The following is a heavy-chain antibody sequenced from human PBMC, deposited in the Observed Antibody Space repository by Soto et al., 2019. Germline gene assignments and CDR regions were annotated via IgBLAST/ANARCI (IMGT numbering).Heavy chain of an antibody. J-gene: IGHJ4*02. CDR2: LSGSGGST. CDR3: AKHPLTATIFDY. D-gene: IGHD5-18*01. Sequence: EVQLLESGGGLVQPGGSLRLSCAASGFTFPNYVMNWVRQAPGKGLEWVSALSGSGGSTYYADSVKGRFTISRDNSKNTLYLQLNSLRAEDTAVYYCAKHPLTATIFDYWGQGTLVTVSS. CDR1: GFTFPNYV. V-gene: IGHV3-23*01.